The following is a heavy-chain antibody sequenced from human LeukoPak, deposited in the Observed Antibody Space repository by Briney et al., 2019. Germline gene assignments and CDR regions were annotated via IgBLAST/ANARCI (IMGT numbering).Heavy chain of an antibody. Sequence: PGGSLRLSCAASGFTFSSYAMHRVRQAPGQGLEWVAVISYDGSNKYYADSVKGRFTISRDNSKNTLYLQMNSLRAEDTAVYYCARDWVVVVPAAPDIHYYYGMDVWGQGTTVTVSS. J-gene: IGHJ6*02. CDR1: GFTFSSYA. V-gene: IGHV3-30*04. D-gene: IGHD2-2*01. CDR2: ISYDGSNK. CDR3: ARDWVVVVPAAPDIHYYYGMDV.